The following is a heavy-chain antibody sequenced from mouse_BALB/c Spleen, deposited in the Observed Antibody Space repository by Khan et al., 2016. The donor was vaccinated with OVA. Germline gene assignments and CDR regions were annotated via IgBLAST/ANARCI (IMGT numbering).Heavy chain of an antibody. CDR1: GYSITSDYA. CDR2: ISSSGST. CDR3: ARSLYYSYGYALEY. J-gene: IGHJ4*01. Sequence: EVELVESGPGLVKPSQSLSLTCTVTGYSITSDYAWNWIRQFPGDRLEWMGYISSSGSTSYNPSLKSRISITRDTSKNQFFLQLKFVTTGDTATYYCARSLYYSYGYALEYWGRGTSVTVSS. V-gene: IGHV3-2*02. D-gene: IGHD2-14*01.